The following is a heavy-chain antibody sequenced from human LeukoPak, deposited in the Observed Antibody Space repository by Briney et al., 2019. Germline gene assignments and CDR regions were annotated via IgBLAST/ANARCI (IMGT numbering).Heavy chain of an antibody. CDR2: IYTSGST. J-gene: IGHJ4*02. CDR3: ARDLWIDRSATIGNY. Sequence: SETLSLTCTVSGGSISSGSYYWIWIRQPAGKGLEWIGRIYTSGSTNYNPSLKSRLTISVDTSRNHLSLKLSSVTAADTPVYYCARDLWIDRSATIGNYWGQGTLVTVSS. V-gene: IGHV4-61*02. CDR1: GGSISSGSYY. D-gene: IGHD5-24*01.